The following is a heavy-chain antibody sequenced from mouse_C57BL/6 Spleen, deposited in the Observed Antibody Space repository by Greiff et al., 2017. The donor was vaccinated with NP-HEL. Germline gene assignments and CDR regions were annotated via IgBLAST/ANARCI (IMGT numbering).Heavy chain of an antibody. J-gene: IGHJ2*01. CDR1: GYTFTSYT. V-gene: IGHV1-4*01. CDR2: INPSSGYT. D-gene: IGHD1-1*01. Sequence: VQLQESGAELARPGASVKMSCKASGYTFTSYTMHWVKQRPGQGLEWIGYINPSSGYTKYNQKFKDKATLTADKSSSTAYMQLSSLTSEDSAVYYCARGTTVVENFDYWGQGTTLTVSS. CDR3: ARGTTVVENFDY.